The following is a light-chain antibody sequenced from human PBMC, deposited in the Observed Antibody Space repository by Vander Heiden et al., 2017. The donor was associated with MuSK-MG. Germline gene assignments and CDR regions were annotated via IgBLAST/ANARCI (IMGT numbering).Light chain of an antibody. CDR3: QHSDSTSYT. J-gene: IGKJ2*01. Sequence: DIQMTQSPSSLSASVGDRVTITCRASQSISSYLNWYQQKPGKAPKLLIYAASSLQSGVPSRFSGSGSGTDFTLTISRLQPEDFATYYCQHSDSTSYTFGQGTKLEIK. CDR2: AAS. CDR1: QSISSY. V-gene: IGKV1-39*01.